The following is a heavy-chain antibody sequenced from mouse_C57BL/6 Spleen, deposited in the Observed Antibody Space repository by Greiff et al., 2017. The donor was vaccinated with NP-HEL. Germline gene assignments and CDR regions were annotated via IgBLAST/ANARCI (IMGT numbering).Heavy chain of an antibody. CDR3: ARHAYDGYYDYAMDY. CDR2: FYPGSGSI. J-gene: IGHJ4*01. Sequence: QVQLKESGAELVKPGASVKLSCKASGYTFTEYTIHWVKQRSGQGLEWIGWFYPGSGSIKYNEKFKDKATLTADKSSSTVYLELSRVISEDSAVYVCARHAYDGYYDYAMDYWGQGTSVTVSS. D-gene: IGHD2-3*01. V-gene: IGHV1-62-2*01. CDR1: GYTFTEYT.